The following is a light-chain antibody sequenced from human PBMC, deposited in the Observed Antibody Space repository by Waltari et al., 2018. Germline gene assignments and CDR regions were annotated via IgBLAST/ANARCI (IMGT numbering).Light chain of an antibody. CDR3: QQHDNPPFT. CDR2: EAS. Sequence: DIQMTQSPSSLSASVGDTVTITCQANHDISDYLNWYQQKPGKAPNLLNSEASHLEAGVPSRFSGSGYGTDFTFTISSLQPEDFATYYCQQHDNPPFTFGQGTKLEIK. J-gene: IGKJ2*01. CDR1: HDISDY. V-gene: IGKV1-33*01.